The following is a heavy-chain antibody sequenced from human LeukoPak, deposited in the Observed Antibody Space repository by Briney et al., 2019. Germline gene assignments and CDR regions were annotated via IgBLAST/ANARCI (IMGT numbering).Heavy chain of an antibody. CDR2: IYYSGST. V-gene: IGHV4-59*01. D-gene: IGHD5-18*01. J-gene: IGHJ6*02. CDR1: GTSIITSY. Sequence: SETLSLTCTVSGTSIITSYWSWIWQFPGKGLEWIGYIYYSGSTNYNPSLKSRVTISVDTSRSQFSLKLSSVTAADTAVYYCARVDYSYGYDAPPYGMDVWGQGTTVTVSS. CDR3: ARVDYSYGYDAPPYGMDV.